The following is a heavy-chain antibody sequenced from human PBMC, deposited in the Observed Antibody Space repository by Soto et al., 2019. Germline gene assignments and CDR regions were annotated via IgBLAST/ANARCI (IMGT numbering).Heavy chain of an antibody. CDR1: GFTFSNYW. V-gene: IGHV3-74*01. CDR3: ARGDCVGGTCYSFAGSFCCYMDV. J-gene: IGHJ6*03. D-gene: IGHD2-15*01. CDR2: INSDGSVS. Sequence: EVQLVESGGGLVQPGGSLRLSCAASGFTFSNYWMYWVRQAPGKGLVWVSRINSDGSVSSYADSVKGRLTISRDNVKNTQYLQLDGLRAEDTAVYYCARGDCVGGTCYSFAGSFCCYMDVGGNGTTVTVFS.